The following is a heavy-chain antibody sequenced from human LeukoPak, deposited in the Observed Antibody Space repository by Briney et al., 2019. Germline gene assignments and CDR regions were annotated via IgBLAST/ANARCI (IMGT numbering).Heavy chain of an antibody. D-gene: IGHD6-19*01. J-gene: IGHJ4*02. Sequence: GGSLRLSCAASGFTVSSNYMSWVRQAPGKGLEWVSVIYSGGSTYYADSVKGRFTISRDNSKNTLYLQMNSLRAEDTAVYYCAKGRIAVGNQFDYWGQGTLVTVSS. CDR2: IYSGGST. V-gene: IGHV3-53*05. CDR3: AKGRIAVGNQFDY. CDR1: GFTVSSNY.